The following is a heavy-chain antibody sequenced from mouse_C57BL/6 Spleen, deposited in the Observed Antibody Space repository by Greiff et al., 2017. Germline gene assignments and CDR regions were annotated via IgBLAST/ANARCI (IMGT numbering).Heavy chain of an antibody. CDR2: IYHGGGNN. CDR3: AGEDYDDYAMDY. V-gene: IGHV1-66*01. J-gene: IGHJ4*01. Sequence: QVQLQQSGPELVKPGASVKISCKASGYSFTSYYIHWVKQRPGQGLEWIGWIYHGGGNNKYTEKLKGKATLPADTASSTAYMQLSNLTSKDSAVYYCAGEDYDDYAMDYWGQGTSVTVSS. D-gene: IGHD2-4*01. CDR1: GYSFTSYY.